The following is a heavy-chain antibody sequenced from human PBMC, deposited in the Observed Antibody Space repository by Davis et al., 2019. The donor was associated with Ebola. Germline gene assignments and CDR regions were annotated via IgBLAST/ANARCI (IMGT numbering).Heavy chain of an antibody. CDR2: MNPNSGNT. J-gene: IGHJ2*01. CDR1: GYTFTSYD. CDR3: ARGLRSVVVPAAAYWYFDL. Sequence: ASVKVSCKASGYTFTSYDINWVRQATGQGLEWMGWMNPNSGNTGYAQKFQGRVTMTRNTSISTAYMELSRLRSDDTAVYYCARGLRSVVVPAAAYWYFDLWGRGTLVTVSS. D-gene: IGHD2-2*01. V-gene: IGHV1-8*01.